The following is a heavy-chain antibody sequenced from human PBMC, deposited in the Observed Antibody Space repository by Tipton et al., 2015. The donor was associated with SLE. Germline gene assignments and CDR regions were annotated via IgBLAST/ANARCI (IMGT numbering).Heavy chain of an antibody. D-gene: IGHD6-19*01. CDR1: GFTFSSYA. V-gene: IGHV3-7*05. CDR3: ARVAVAGTELFQH. CDR2: IKQDGSEK. Sequence: SLRLSCAASGFTFSSYAMSWVRQAPGKGLEWVANIKQDGSEKYYVDSVKGRFTISRDNAKNSLYLQMNSLRAEDTAVYYCARVAVAGTELFQHWGQGTLVTVSS. J-gene: IGHJ1*01.